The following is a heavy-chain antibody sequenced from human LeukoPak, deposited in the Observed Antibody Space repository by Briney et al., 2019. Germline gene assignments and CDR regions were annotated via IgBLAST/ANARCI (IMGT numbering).Heavy chain of an antibody. CDR3: ARDREGIAFDY. CDR2: INPNSGGT. D-gene: IGHD3-10*01. V-gene: IGHV1-2*02. Sequence: ASVKASCKASGYTFTGYYMHWVRQAPGQGLEWMGWINPNSGGTNYAQKFQGRVTMTRETSISTAYMELSRLRSDDTAVYYCARDREGIAFDYWGQGTLVTVSS. J-gene: IGHJ4*02. CDR1: GYTFTGYY.